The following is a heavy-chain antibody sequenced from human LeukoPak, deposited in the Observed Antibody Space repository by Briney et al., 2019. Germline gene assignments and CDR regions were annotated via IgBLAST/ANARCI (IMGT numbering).Heavy chain of an antibody. Sequence: GGSLRLSCSASGFSFNNYAMSWIRQAPGKGLTWVSLVSPAYGRTYYADSVKGRFTISRDNAKNSLYLQMNSLRAEDTAVYYCARVASSSWYHRYFDYWGQGTLVTVSS. CDR3: ARVASSSWYHRYFDY. D-gene: IGHD6-13*01. J-gene: IGHJ4*02. CDR1: GFSFNNYA. CDR2: VSPAYGRT. V-gene: IGHV3-23*01.